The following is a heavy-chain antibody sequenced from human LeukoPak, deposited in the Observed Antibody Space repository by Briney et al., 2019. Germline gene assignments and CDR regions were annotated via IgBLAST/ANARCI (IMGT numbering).Heavy chain of an antibody. Sequence: GGSLRLSCVASGFTFSVYAMNWVRQAPGKGLEWGSTISVTGNTHYADSVKGRFTIFRDNSKSTLYLHMNNLRADDTAIYYCTKDHDSSGLYQDRDYWGQGTLAAVSS. CDR3: TKDHDSSGLYQDRDY. CDR1: GFTFSVYA. CDR2: ISVTGNT. V-gene: IGHV3-23*01. J-gene: IGHJ4*02. D-gene: IGHD3-16*01.